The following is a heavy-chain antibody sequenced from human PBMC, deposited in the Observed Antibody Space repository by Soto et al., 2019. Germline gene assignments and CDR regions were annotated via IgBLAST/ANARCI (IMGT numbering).Heavy chain of an antibody. CDR1: GYTFTSYV. CDR2: INAGIGNT. CDR3: AIGAAGYDY. D-gene: IGHD2-2*03. V-gene: IGHV1-3*01. J-gene: IGHJ4*02. Sequence: QVQLVQSGAEVKKPGASVKVSCKTSGYTFTSYVMHWVRQAPGQRLEWMGWINAGIGNTKYSQKFQGRVTFTRDTSASTAYMGLSSLRSDDTAGYYCAIGAAGYDYWGQGTLVSVSS.